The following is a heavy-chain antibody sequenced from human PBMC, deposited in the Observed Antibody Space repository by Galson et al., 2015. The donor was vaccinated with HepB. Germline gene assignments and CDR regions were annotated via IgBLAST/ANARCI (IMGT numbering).Heavy chain of an antibody. CDR1: GFTFSNYS. D-gene: IGHD2-21*02. J-gene: IGHJ4*02. CDR3: ASGRVVTAIPPDY. V-gene: IGHV3-48*02. Sequence: SLRLSCAASGFTFSNYSMNWVRQAPGKGLEWVSYISSSSSTIYYADSVKGRFTISRDNAKNSLYLQMNSLRDEDTAVYHCASGRVVTAIPPDYWGQGTLVTVSS. CDR2: ISSSSSTI.